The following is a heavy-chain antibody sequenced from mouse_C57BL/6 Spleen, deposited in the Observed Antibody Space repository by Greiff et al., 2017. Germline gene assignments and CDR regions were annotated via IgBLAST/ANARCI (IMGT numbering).Heavy chain of an antibody. J-gene: IGHJ4*01. CDR2: IYPSDSET. Sequence: QVQLKQPGAELVRPGSSVKLSCKASGYTFTSYWMDWVKQRPGQGLEWIGTIYPSDSETHYNQKFKDKATLTVDKSSSTAYMQLSSLTSEDSAVYYCARGGYSYYYAMDYWGQGTSVTVSS. CDR3: ARGGYSYYYAMDY. D-gene: IGHD2-3*01. V-gene: IGHV1-61*01. CDR1: GYTFTSYW.